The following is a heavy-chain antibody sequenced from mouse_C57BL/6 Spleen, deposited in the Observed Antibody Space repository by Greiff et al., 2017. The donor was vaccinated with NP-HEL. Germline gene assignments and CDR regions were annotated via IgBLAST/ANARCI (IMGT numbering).Heavy chain of an antibody. V-gene: IGHV14-1*01. D-gene: IGHD2-2*01. CDR2: IDPEDGDT. Sequence: VQLQQSGAELVRPGASVKLSCTASGFNIKDYYMHWVKQRPEQGLERIGRIDPEDGDTEYAPKFQGKATMTADTSSNTAYLQLSSLTSEDTAVYYCTTTSTMVTHYAMDYWGQGTSVTVSS. CDR3: TTTSTMVTHYAMDY. J-gene: IGHJ4*01. CDR1: GFNIKDYY.